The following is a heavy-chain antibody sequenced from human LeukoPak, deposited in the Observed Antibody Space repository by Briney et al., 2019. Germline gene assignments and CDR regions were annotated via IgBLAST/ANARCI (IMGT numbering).Heavy chain of an antibody. D-gene: IGHD6-13*01. CDR1: GFIFNNYA. CDR2: ISWNSGSI. Sequence: GGSLRLTCAGSGFIFNNYAMHSVRQPPGKGLEWVSGISWNSGSIDYADSVKGRFTVSRDNARNSLYLQMNSLRADDTAVYYCARAGSPGSVDYWGQGTLVTVSS. J-gene: IGHJ4*02. CDR3: ARAGSPGSVDY. V-gene: IGHV3-9*01.